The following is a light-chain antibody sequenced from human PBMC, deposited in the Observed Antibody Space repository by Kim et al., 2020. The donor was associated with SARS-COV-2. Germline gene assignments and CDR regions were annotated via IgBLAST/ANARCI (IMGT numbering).Light chain of an antibody. V-gene: IGKV1-39*01. CDR3: PQSYSTPRALI. CDR2: AAS. CDR1: QSISSY. Sequence: DIQMTQSPSSLSASVGDRVTITCRASQSISSYLNWYQQKPGKAPKLLIYAASTLQSGVPSRFSGSGSGTDFTLTISSLQPEDFATYYCPQSYSTPRALIFGGGTKVDIK. J-gene: IGKJ4*01.